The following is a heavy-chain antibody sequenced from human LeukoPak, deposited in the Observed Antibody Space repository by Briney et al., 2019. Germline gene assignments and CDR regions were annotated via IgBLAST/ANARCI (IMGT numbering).Heavy chain of an antibody. Sequence: GGSLRLSCATSGFSFADYAVSWVRQAPGKGLEWVGLIRGRTYSGTTDYAASVKGRFIISRDDSKSIAYLQMNSLIIEDTAMYYCTGDRLMAGQYLIDYWGQGTLVTVSS. CDR3: TGDRLMAGQYLIDY. J-gene: IGHJ4*02. D-gene: IGHD6-19*01. V-gene: IGHV3-49*04. CDR2: IRGRTYSGTT. CDR1: GFSFADYA.